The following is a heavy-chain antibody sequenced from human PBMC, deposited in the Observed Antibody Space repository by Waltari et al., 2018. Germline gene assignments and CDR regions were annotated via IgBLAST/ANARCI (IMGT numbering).Heavy chain of an antibody. CDR2: IKQDGSGK. CDR1: GFTFSSYW. Sequence: EVQLVESGGGLVQPGGSLRLSCAASGFTFSSYWMSWVRQAPGKGRELVANIKQDGSGKYYVDSVKRRFTSSRDNAKNSLYLQVNSLRAEDTAVYYCATQGSHVYFDSWGQGTLVTVSS. CDR3: ATQGSHVYFDS. J-gene: IGHJ4*02. V-gene: IGHV3-7*01.